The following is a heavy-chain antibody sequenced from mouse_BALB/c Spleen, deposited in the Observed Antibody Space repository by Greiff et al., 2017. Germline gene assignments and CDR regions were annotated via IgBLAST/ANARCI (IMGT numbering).Heavy chain of an antibody. CDR3: ARRIIHYYAMDY. V-gene: IGHV1S135*01. J-gene: IGHJ4*01. CDR2: IDPFNGGT. CDR1: GYSFTSYY. Sequence: VQLKESGPELMKPGASVKISCKASGYSFTSYYMHWVKQSHGKSLEWIGYIDPFNGGTSYNQKFKGKATLTVDKSSSTAYMHLSSLTSEDSAVYYCARRIIHYYAMDYWGQGTSVTVSS.